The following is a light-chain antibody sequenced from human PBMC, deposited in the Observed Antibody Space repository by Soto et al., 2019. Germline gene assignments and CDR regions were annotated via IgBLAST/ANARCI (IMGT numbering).Light chain of an antibody. V-gene: IGKV1-5*01. CDR3: QQPNSYLIP. J-gene: IGKJ5*01. Sequence: DIHRPAPPSTLSASVGNRVTITCRASQRISTWLAWYQQKPGKAPKLLIHAASTLQSGVPSRFSGSGSGTDFTLTISSLQPEDFTPYYCQQPNSYLIPFCQVARLAIK. CDR2: AAS. CDR1: QRISTW.